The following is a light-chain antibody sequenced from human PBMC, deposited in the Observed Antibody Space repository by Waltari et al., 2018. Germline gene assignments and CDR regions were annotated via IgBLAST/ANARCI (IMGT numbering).Light chain of an antibody. V-gene: IGLV6-57*02. Sequence: NFMLTQPHSVSESPGKTVTISCTGSSGSIASHYVQWYQQRPGSAPTTVIYEDNQRPSGVPDRFSGSIDSSSNSASLTISGLKTEDEADYYCQSYDSSNHAVFGGGTQLTVL. CDR2: EDN. CDR1: SGSIASHY. CDR3: QSYDSSNHAV. J-gene: IGLJ7*01.